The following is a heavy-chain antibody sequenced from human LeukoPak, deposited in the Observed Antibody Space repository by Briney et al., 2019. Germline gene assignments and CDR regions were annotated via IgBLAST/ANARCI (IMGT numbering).Heavy chain of an antibody. J-gene: IGHJ4*02. CDR1: GLTFSSYS. CDR2: ISSSSSYI. V-gene: IGHV3-21*01. Sequence: PGGSLRLSCAASGLTFSSYSMNWVRQAPGKGLEWVSSISSSSSYIYYADSVKGRFTISRDNAKNSLYLQMNSLRAEDTAVYYCARDRSMVATSDFDYWGQGTLVTVSS. D-gene: IGHD5-12*01. CDR3: ARDRSMVATSDFDY.